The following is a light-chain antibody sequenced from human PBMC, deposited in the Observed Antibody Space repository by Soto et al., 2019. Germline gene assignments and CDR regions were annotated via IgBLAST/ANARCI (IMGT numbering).Light chain of an antibody. CDR1: QGISNY. CDR2: VAS. CDR3: QEYNSGLT. Sequence: DIPMTQSPSSLSASVGDRVTITCRASQGISNYLAWYQQKPVKVPKVLIYVASALQSGVPSRFRGSGAGRDFTLTISSLQPEDVATYYCQEYNSGLTFGVGTKVEIK. V-gene: IGKV1-27*01. J-gene: IGKJ4*01.